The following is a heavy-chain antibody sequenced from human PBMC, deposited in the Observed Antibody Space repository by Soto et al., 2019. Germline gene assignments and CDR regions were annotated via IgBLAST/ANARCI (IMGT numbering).Heavy chain of an antibody. Sequence: QVQLQQWGAGLLKPSETLSLTCAVYGGSFSGYYWSWIRQPPGKGLEWIGEINHSGSTNYNPSLKSRVTISVDTSKHHSSLKLSSVTAADTAVYYCADGYSSSWYNYWGQGTLVTVSS. CDR3: ADGYSSSWYNY. J-gene: IGHJ4*02. CDR1: GGSFSGYY. CDR2: INHSGST. V-gene: IGHV4-34*01. D-gene: IGHD6-13*01.